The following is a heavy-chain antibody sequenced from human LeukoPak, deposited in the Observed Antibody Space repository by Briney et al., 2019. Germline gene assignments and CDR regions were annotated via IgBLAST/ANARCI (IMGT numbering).Heavy chain of an antibody. J-gene: IGHJ4*02. CDR1: GFTFSSYS. D-gene: IGHD2-2*01. CDR2: ISSSSSYI. CDR3: ARGPVVPAAIFFDY. Sequence: GGSLRLSCAASGFTFSSYSMNWVRQAPGKGLEWVSSISSSSSYIYYADSVEGRFTISRDNAENSLYLQMNSLRAEDTAVYYCARGPVVPAAIFFDYWGQGTLVTVSS. V-gene: IGHV3-21*01.